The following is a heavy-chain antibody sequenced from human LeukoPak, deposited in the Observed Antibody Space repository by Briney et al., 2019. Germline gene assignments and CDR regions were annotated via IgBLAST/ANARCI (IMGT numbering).Heavy chain of an antibody. Sequence: SETLSLTCAVYVGSFSGYYWSWIRQPPGKGLEWIGEINHSGSTNYNPSLKSRVTISVDTSKKQFSLKLSSVTAADTAVYYCARIYCSGGRCPFYYYGMDVWGQGTTVTVSS. CDR1: VGSFSGYY. J-gene: IGHJ6*02. V-gene: IGHV4-34*01. D-gene: IGHD2-15*01. CDR3: ARIYCSGGRCPFYYYGMDV. CDR2: INHSGST.